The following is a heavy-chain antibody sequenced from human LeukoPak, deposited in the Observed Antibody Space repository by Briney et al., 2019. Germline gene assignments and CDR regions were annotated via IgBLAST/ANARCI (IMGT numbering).Heavy chain of an antibody. CDR3: ANGGGIAAAGTRENDAFDI. D-gene: IGHD6-13*01. CDR1: GFTFRSYA. CDR2: ISYDGSNK. Sequence: PGGSLRLSCAASGFTFRSYAMHWVRQAPGKGLEWVAVISYDGSNKYYADSVKGRFTISRDNSKNTLYLQMNSLRAEDTAVYYCANGGGIAAAGTRENDAFDIWGQGTMVTVSS. J-gene: IGHJ3*02. V-gene: IGHV3-30*04.